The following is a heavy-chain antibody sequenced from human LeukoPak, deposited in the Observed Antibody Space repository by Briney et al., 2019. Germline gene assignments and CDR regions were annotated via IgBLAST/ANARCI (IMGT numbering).Heavy chain of an antibody. CDR3: ARSKSLDGYSYGYWSPDFDY. Sequence: GGSLRLSCAASGFTFSSYSMNWVRQAPGKGLEWVSYISSSSSTIYYADSVKGRFTISRDNAKNSLYLQMSSLRAEDTAVYYCARSKSLDGYSYGYWSPDFDYWGQGTLVTVSS. CDR2: ISSSSSTI. V-gene: IGHV3-48*01. J-gene: IGHJ4*02. CDR1: GFTFSSYS. D-gene: IGHD5-18*01.